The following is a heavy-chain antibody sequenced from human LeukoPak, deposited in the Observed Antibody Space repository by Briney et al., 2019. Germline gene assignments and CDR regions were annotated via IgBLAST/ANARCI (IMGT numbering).Heavy chain of an antibody. J-gene: IGHJ4*02. D-gene: IGHD2-21*01. Sequence: GGSLRLSCAASGFAFNRYAMSWARQAPGKGLEWVSLIESTGARTYYTDSVKGRFTISRDNSKNTLYLQMDSLRGEDTAVYYCAKDFRIGYSAHFDYWGQGALVTVSS. CDR2: IESTGART. CDR3: AKDFRIGYSAHFDY. V-gene: IGHV3-23*01. CDR1: GFAFNRYA.